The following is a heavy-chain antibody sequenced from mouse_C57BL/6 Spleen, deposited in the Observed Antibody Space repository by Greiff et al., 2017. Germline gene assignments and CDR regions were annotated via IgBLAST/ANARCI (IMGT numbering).Heavy chain of an antibody. CDR3: ARIITTVVAYYFDY. J-gene: IGHJ2*01. CDR1: GYTFTSYW. D-gene: IGHD1-1*01. Sequence: VQLQQPGAELVKPGASVKLSCKASGYTFTSYWMHWVKQRPGQGLEWIGVIHPNSGSTNYNEKFKSKATLTVDKSSSTAYMQLSSLTSEDSAVYYCARIITTVVAYYFDYWGQGTTRTVSS. V-gene: IGHV1-64*01. CDR2: IHPNSGST.